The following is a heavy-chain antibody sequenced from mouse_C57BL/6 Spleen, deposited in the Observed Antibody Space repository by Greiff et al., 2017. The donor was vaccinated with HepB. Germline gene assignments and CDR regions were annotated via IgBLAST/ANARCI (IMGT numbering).Heavy chain of an antibody. D-gene: IGHD1-1*01. J-gene: IGHJ1*03. V-gene: IGHV1-62-2*01. CDR1: GYTFTEYT. CDR2: FYPGSGSI. CDR3: ARHEYYYGSREYFDV. Sequence: QVHVKQSGAELVKPGASVKLSCKASGYTFTEYTIHWVKQRSGQGLEWIGWFYPGSGSIKYNEKFKDKATLTADKSSSTVYMELSRLTSEDSAVYFCARHEYYYGSREYFDVWGTGTTVTVSS.